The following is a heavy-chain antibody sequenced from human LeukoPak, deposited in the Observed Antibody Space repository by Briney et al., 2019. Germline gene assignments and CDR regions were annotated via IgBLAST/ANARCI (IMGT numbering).Heavy chain of an antibody. Sequence: GGSLRLSCAAPGFTFSNFEMSWVRRTPGKGLGWVSDISGSGDNISYADSVKGRFTISRDNSKNTLYLEMNSLRAEDTAIYYCAKMKGHPLPKYYMDVWGQGTTVTVSS. D-gene: IGHD1-26*01. J-gene: IGHJ6*01. CDR1: GFTFSNFE. CDR2: ISGSGDNI. CDR3: AKMKGHPLPKYYMDV. V-gene: IGHV3-23*01.